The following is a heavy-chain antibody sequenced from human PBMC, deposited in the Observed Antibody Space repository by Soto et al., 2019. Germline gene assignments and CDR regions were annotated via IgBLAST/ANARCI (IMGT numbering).Heavy chain of an antibody. V-gene: IGHV1-69*06. CDR2: IIPIFGTA. CDR3: ASRQWTHYYYYGMDV. D-gene: IGHD6-19*01. J-gene: IGHJ6*02. CDR1: GGTFSSYA. Sequence: QVQLVQSGAEVQKPGSSVKVSCTASGGTFSSYAISLVRQAPGQGLEWMGGIIPIFGTANYAQKFQGRVTITADKSTSTAYMELSSLRSEDTAVYYCASRQWTHYYYYGMDVWGQGTTVTVSS.